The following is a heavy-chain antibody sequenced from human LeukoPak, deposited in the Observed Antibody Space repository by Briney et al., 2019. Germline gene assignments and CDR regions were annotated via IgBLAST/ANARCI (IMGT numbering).Heavy chain of an antibody. CDR3: ARDRGNWFDP. CDR1: GYTFTSYA. D-gene: IGHD5-24*01. J-gene: IGHJ5*02. CDR2: ISAGNGNT. Sequence: ASVKVSCKASGYTFTSYAMHWVRQAPGQRLEWMGWISAGNGNTKYSQKFQGRVTITRDTSASTAYMELSSLRSEDTAVYYCARDRGNWFDPWGQGTLVTVSS. V-gene: IGHV1-3*01.